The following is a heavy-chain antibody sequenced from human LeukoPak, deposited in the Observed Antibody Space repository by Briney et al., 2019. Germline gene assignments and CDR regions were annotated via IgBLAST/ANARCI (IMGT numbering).Heavy chain of an antibody. CDR3: ARRSSSWYGEFDP. J-gene: IGHJ5*02. CDR2: IYYSGST. V-gene: IGHV4-59*01. CDR1: GGSISSYY. Sequence: PSETLSLTCTVSGGSISSYYWSWIRQPPGKGLEWIGYIYYSGSTNYNPSLKSRVTISVDTSKNQFSLKLSSVTAADTAVYYCARRSSSWYGEFDPWGQGTLVTVSS. D-gene: IGHD6-13*01.